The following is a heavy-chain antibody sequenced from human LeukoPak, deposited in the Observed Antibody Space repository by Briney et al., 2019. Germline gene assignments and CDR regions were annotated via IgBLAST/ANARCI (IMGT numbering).Heavy chain of an antibody. CDR3: ARVGALYDSSGYYSFYYFDY. D-gene: IGHD3-22*01. V-gene: IGHV1-69*05. Sequence: ASVKLSCKASGGTFSSYAISWVRQAPGQGLEWMGGIIPIFGTANYAQKFQGRVTITTDESTSTAYMELSSLRSEDTAVYYCARVGALYDSSGYYSFYYFDYWGQGTLVTVSS. J-gene: IGHJ4*02. CDR1: GGTFSSYA. CDR2: IIPIFGTA.